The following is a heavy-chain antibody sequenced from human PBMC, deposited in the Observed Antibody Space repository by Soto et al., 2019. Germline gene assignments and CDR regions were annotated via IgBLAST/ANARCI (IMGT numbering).Heavy chain of an antibody. V-gene: IGHV3-30-3*01. CDR2: ISYDGSNK. CDR1: GFTFSSYA. CDR3: ATDSSRAPEAYDFWSGSKRGRFDY. D-gene: IGHD3-3*01. J-gene: IGHJ4*02. Sequence: GGSLRLSCAASGFTFSSYAMHWVRQAPGKGLEWVAVISYDGSNKYYADSVKGRFTISRDNSKNTLYLQMNSLRAEDTAVYYGATDSSRAPEAYDFWSGSKRGRFDYRGQGPLVTVSS.